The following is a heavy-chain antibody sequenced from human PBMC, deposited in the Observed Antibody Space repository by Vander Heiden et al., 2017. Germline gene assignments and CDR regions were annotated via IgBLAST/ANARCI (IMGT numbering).Heavy chain of an antibody. CDR3: ARRVVGAPRAFDI. CDR2: IGTSSSNI. J-gene: IGHJ3*02. Sequence: EEQLVESGGGLVQPGGSLRLPCAASGFTFSSYSMNVVRQAPGKGLEWVSYIGTSSSNIYYADSVKGRFTISRDNAKNSLYLQMNSLRAEDTAVYYCARRVVGAPRAFDIWGQGTMVTVSS. V-gene: IGHV3-48*01. CDR1: GFTFSSYS. D-gene: IGHD1-26*01.